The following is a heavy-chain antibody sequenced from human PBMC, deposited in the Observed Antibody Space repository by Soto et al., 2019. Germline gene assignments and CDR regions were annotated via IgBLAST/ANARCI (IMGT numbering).Heavy chain of an antibody. CDR3: ARASVAAAGPFYYYGMDV. V-gene: IGHV1-69*02. D-gene: IGHD6-13*01. Sequence: QVQLVQSGAEVKKPGSSVKVSCKASGGTFSSYTISWVRQAPGQGLEWMGRIIPILGIANYAQKFQGRVTITADKSTSTAYMELSRLRSEDTAVYYCARASVAAAGPFYYYGMDVWGQGTTVTVSS. J-gene: IGHJ6*02. CDR2: IIPILGIA. CDR1: GGTFSSYT.